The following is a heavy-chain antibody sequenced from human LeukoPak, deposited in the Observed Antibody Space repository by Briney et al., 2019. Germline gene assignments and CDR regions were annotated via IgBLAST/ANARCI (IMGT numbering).Heavy chain of an antibody. V-gene: IGHV3-33*01. J-gene: IGHJ4*02. CDR2: IWYDGSNK. CDR3: ARDRSRSCGRGSYLVLYYFDY. Sequence: PGGSLRLSCAASGFTFSSYGMHWVRQAPGKGLEWVAVIWYDGSNKYYADSVKGRFTISRDNSKNTLYLQMNSLRAEDTAVYYCARDRSRSCGRGSYLVLYYFDYWGQGTLVTVSS. CDR1: GFTFSSYG. D-gene: IGHD1-26*01.